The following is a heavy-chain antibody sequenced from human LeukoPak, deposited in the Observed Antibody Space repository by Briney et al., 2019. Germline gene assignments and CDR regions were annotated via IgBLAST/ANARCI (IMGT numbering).Heavy chain of an antibody. CDR2: ITDSNGRT. V-gene: IGHV3-23*01. J-gene: IGHJ4*02. CDR3: AKRHSANGLDY. CDR1: GFTFSSYA. D-gene: IGHD2-8*01. Sequence: GGSLRLSCAASGFTFSSYAMSWIRQAPGKGLEWVSTITDSNGRTYYADSVKGRFTISSDNSKNTVYLQMNSLRAEDTAVYFCAKRHSANGLDYWGQGTLVTVSS.